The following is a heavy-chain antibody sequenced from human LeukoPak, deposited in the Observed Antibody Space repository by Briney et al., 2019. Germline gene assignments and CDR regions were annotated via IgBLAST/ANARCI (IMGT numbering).Heavy chain of an antibody. CDR2: IYYSGST. Sequence: SETLSLTCTVSGGSTSSHYWNWIRQPPGKGLEWIGYIYYSGSTDYNPSLKSRVTMSVDKSKNQFSPKLTSVTAADTAMYYCAREQNYYGSVTSFDYWGQGTLVTVSS. CDR1: GGSTSSHY. D-gene: IGHD3-10*01. J-gene: IGHJ4*02. V-gene: IGHV4-59*11. CDR3: AREQNYYGSVTSFDY.